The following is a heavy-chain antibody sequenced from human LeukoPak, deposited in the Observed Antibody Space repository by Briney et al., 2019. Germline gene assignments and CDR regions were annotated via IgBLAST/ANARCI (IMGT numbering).Heavy chain of an antibody. Sequence: GASVKVSCKASGYTFTGYYMHWVRQAPGQGLEWMGWINPNSGGTNYAQKFQGRVTMTRDTSISTAYMELSRLRSDDTAVYYCARTLLVVAAPRGGYYYGMDVWGQGTTVTVSS. D-gene: IGHD2-15*01. CDR1: GYTFTGYY. J-gene: IGHJ6*02. V-gene: IGHV1-2*02. CDR3: ARTLLVVAAPRGGYYYGMDV. CDR2: INPNSGGT.